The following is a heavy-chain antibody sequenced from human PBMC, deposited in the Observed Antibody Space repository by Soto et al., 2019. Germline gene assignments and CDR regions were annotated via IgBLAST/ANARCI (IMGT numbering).Heavy chain of an antibody. J-gene: IGHJ6*02. CDR2: IYTSGST. CDR3: ARDRRYSSGWGPYYYYGMDV. CDR1: GGSISSYY. Sequence: PSETLSLTCTVYGGSISSYYWSWIRQPAGKGLEWIGRIYTSGSTNYNPSLKSRVTMSVDTSKNQFSLKLSSVTAADTAVYYCARDRRYSSGWGPYYYYGMDVWGQGTTVTVSS. D-gene: IGHD6-19*01. V-gene: IGHV4-4*07.